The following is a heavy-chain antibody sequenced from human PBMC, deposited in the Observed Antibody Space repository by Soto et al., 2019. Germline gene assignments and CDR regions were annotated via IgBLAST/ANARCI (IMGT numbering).Heavy chain of an antibody. J-gene: IGHJ3*02. V-gene: IGHV1-69*05. CDR2: ILPIFGPA. CDR1: GGTFSSYA. Sequence: QVQLVQSGAEVKKPGSSVKVSCKASGGTFSSYAISWVRQAPGQGLEWMGGILPIFGPANYAQKFQGRVTITPDESTSTDYMELSSLRSEDTAVYYCARTRQGYNFGAFDICGQGTIVTVSS. D-gene: IGHD5-12*01. CDR3: ARTRQGYNFGAFDI.